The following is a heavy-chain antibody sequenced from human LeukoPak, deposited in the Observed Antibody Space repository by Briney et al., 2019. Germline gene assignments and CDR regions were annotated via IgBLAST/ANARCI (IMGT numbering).Heavy chain of an antibody. D-gene: IGHD6-19*01. CDR2: IRSKANSYAT. V-gene: IGHV3-73*01. CDR3: TRQGSGWYPYFDY. CDR1: GFTCSGSA. Sequence: GGSLRLSCAASGFTCSGSAMRWVRQASGKGLEWVGRIRSKANSYATAYAASVKGRFTISRDDSKNTAYLQMNSLKTEDTAVYYCTRQGSGWYPYFDYWGQGTLVTVSS. J-gene: IGHJ4*02.